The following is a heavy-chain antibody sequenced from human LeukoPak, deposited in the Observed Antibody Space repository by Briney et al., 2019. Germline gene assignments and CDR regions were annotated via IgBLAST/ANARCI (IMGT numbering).Heavy chain of an antibody. CDR2: ISGSGGST. D-gene: IGHD6-6*01. CDR1: GFTFSSYA. Sequence: GGSLRLSCAASGFTFSSYAMSWVRQAPGKGLEWVSAISGSGGSTYYADSVKGRFTISRDNFKNTLYLQMNSLRAEDTAVYYCAKDLSIPRTAGHHDAFDIWGQGTMVTVSS. V-gene: IGHV3-23*01. CDR3: AKDLSIPRTAGHHDAFDI. J-gene: IGHJ3*02.